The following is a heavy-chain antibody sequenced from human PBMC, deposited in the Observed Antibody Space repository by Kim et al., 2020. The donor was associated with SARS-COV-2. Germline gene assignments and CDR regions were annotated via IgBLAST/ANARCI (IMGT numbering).Heavy chain of an antibody. J-gene: IGHJ6*02. CDR2: ISSNGGST. CDR1: GFTFSSYA. V-gene: IGHV3-64D*09. Sequence: GGSLRLSCSASGFTFSSYAMHWVRQAPGKGLEYVSAISSNGGSTYYADSVKGRFTISRDNSKNTLYLQMSSLRAEDTAVYYCVKDFGYSSGWYQRINYYGMDVWGQGTTVTVSS. CDR3: VKDFGYSSGWYQRINYYGMDV. D-gene: IGHD6-19*01.